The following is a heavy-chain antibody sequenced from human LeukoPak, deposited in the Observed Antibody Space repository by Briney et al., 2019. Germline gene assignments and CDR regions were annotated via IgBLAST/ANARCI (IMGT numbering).Heavy chain of an antibody. V-gene: IGHV4-59*12. Sequence: SETLSLTCTVSGGSISSYYWSWIRQPPGKGLEWIGYIYYTGSTNYNPSLKSRVTISVDRSKNQFSLKLSSVTAADTAVYYCARDREHPYYYDSSGFDYWGQGTLVTVSS. CDR1: GGSISSYY. J-gene: IGHJ4*02. D-gene: IGHD3-22*01. CDR2: IYYTGST. CDR3: ARDREHPYYYDSSGFDY.